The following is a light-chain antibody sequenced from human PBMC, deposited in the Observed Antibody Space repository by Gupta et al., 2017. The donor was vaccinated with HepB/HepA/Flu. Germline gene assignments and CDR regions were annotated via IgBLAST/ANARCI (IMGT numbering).Light chain of an antibody. CDR2: KAS. CDR1: QSISSW. V-gene: IGKV1-5*03. CDR3: QQYNSYSSFT. J-gene: IGKJ3*01. Sequence: DIQMTQSPSTLSASVGDRVTITCRASQSISSWLAWYQQKPGKAPKLLIYKASSLESGVPSRFRGSASGTEFTLTISSLQPDDFATYYCQQYNSYSSFTFGPGTKVDIK.